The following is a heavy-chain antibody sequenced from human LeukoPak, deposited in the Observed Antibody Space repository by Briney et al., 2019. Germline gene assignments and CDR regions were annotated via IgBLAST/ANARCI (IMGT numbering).Heavy chain of an antibody. CDR2: ISYDGSNK. Sequence: GGSLRLSCAASGFTFNSYSMHWVRQAPGKGLEWVAVISYDGSNKYYADSVKGRFTISRDTSKNTLYLQMNSLRAEDTAVYYCARRGGSGLLDYWGQGTLVTVSS. V-gene: IGHV3-30*04. D-gene: IGHD6-19*01. J-gene: IGHJ4*02. CDR1: GFTFNSYS. CDR3: ARRGGSGLLDY.